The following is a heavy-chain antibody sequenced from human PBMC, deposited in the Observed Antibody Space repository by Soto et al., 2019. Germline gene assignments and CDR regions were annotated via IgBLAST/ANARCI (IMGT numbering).Heavy chain of an antibody. V-gene: IGHV3-30-3*01. CDR3: ARQALWFGESNNWFDP. CDR1: GFTFSSYA. CDR2: ISYDGSNK. J-gene: IGHJ5*02. D-gene: IGHD3-10*01. Sequence: QVQLVESGGGVVQPGRSLRLSCAASGFTFSSYAMHWVRQAPGKGLEWVAVISYDGSNKYYADSVKGRFTISRDNSKNTLYLQMNSLRAEDTAVYYCARQALWFGESNNWFDPWGQGTLVTVSS.